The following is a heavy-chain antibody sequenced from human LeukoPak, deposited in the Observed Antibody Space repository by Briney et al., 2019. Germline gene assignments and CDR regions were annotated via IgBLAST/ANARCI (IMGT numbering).Heavy chain of an antibody. CDR1: GGTSSSYA. J-gene: IGHJ6*03. D-gene: IGHD3-22*01. Sequence: ASVKVSCKASGGTSSSYAISWVRQAPGQGLEWMGGIIPIFGTANYAQKFQGRVTITADESTSTAYMELSSLRSEDTAVYYCARVRYSSGYPNLYYYYYYMDVWGKGTTVTISS. CDR2: IIPIFGTA. V-gene: IGHV1-69*13. CDR3: ARVRYSSGYPNLYYYYYYMDV.